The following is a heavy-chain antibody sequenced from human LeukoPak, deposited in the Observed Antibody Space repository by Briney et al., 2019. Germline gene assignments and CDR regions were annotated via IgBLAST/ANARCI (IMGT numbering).Heavy chain of an antibody. J-gene: IGHJ4*02. V-gene: IGHV1-69*10. CDR2: FIPILGTA. Sequence: SVKVSCKASGGTFSDYALNWVRQAPGQGLEWMGVFIPILGTANSTQKFQGRVTMTRDTSTSTVYMELSSLRSEDTAVYYCARQFRSYYDHRFDYWGQGTLVTVSS. CDR1: GGTFSDYA. CDR3: ARQFRSYYDHRFDY. D-gene: IGHD1-26*01.